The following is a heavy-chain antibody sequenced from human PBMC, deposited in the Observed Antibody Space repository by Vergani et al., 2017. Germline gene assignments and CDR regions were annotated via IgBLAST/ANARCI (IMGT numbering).Heavy chain of an antibody. J-gene: IGHJ6*02. Sequence: EVQLLESGGDLLQPGGSLRLSCTASGVIFSTYAMSWVRQAPGKGLEWVSGISASGAPTYYADSVKGRVTISRDNSKNTLYLQMNSLRVEDTAVYYCAKDPHIVVVPAAERYYYYGMDVWGQGTTVTVSS. V-gene: IGHV3-23*01. CDR2: ISASGAPT. D-gene: IGHD2-2*01. CDR3: AKDPHIVVVPAAERYYYYGMDV. CDR1: GVIFSTYA.